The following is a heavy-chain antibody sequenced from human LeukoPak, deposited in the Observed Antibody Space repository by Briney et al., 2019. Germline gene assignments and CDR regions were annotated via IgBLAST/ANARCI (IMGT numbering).Heavy chain of an antibody. J-gene: IGHJ4*02. D-gene: IGHD3-22*01. CDR2: ISSSSYI. CDR1: GFTFSSYS. Sequence: PGGSLRLSCAASGFTFSSYSMNWVRQAPGKGLEWVSSISSSSYIYYADSVKGRFTISRDNAKNSLYLQMNSLRAEDTAVYYCARVRNYYDSSSRPLDYWGQGTLVTVSS. CDR3: ARVRNYYDSSSRPLDY. V-gene: IGHV3-21*01.